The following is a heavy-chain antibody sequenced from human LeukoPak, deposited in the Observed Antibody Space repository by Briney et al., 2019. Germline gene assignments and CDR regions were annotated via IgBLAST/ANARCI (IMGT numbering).Heavy chain of an antibody. J-gene: IGHJ6*02. Sequence: SETLSLTCTVSGGSVSSGSYYWSWIRQPPGKGLEWIGYIYYSGSTNYNPSLKSRVTVSVDMSKNQFSLKLSSVTAADTAVYYCARGDSDFSGTYFRQPYNYYGMDVWGQGTTVAVSS. CDR3: ARGDSDFSGTYFRQPYNYYGMDV. CDR1: GGSVSSGSYY. CDR2: IYYSGST. D-gene: IGHD1-26*01. V-gene: IGHV4-61*01.